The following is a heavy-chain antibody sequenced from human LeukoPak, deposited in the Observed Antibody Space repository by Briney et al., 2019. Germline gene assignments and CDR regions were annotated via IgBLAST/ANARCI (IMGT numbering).Heavy chain of an antibody. Sequence: GGSLRLSCAASGFTFSSYWMSWVCQAPGKGLEWVSGISGSGGSAYYADSVKGRFTISRDNSKNTLYLQMNSLRAEDTAVYYCAIRGYSYDYGMDVWGQGTTVTVSS. CDR2: ISGSGGSA. J-gene: IGHJ6*02. V-gene: IGHV3-23*01. CDR3: AIRGYSYDYGMDV. D-gene: IGHD5-18*01. CDR1: GFTFSSYW.